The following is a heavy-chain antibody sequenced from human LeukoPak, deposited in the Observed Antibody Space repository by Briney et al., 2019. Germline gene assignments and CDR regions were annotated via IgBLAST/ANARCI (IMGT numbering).Heavy chain of an antibody. D-gene: IGHD6-13*01. V-gene: IGHV3-30-3*01. CDR1: VFIFSTYA. CDR2: VSYDVNTK. Sequence: GGSVSLSCPASVFIFSTYAMHWVRQAPGKGLDWVAIVSYDVNTKYYADSVKGRFTISRDNAKNSLYLQMNSLRAEDTAVYYCARTAALDYWGQGTLVTVSS. CDR3: ARTAALDY. J-gene: IGHJ4*02.